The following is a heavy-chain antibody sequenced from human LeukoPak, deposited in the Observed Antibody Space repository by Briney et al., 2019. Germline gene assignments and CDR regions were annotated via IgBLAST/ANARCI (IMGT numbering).Heavy chain of an antibody. J-gene: IGHJ4*02. Sequence: PGGSLRLSCAASGFTFSSYWVSWVRQAPGKGLEWVASIKLDGSEKYYVDSVKGRFTISRDNAKNSLFLQMNSLRAEDTAGYYCLVLGYGSSPWVFDYWGQGTLVTVSS. CDR1: GFTFSSYW. CDR3: LVLGYGSSPWVFDY. D-gene: IGHD6-6*01. CDR2: IKLDGSEK. V-gene: IGHV3-7*01.